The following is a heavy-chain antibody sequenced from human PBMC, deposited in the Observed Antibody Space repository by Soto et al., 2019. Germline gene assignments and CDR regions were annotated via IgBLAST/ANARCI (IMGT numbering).Heavy chain of an antibody. CDR3: AKSSLQGIVVVVAATPGY. J-gene: IGHJ4*02. CDR1: GFTFSSYG. V-gene: IGHV3-30*18. D-gene: IGHD2-15*01. Sequence: GGSLRLSCAASGFTFSSYGMHWVRQAPGKGLEWVAVISYDGSNKYYADSVKGRFTISRDNSKNTLYLQMNSLRAEDTAVYYCAKSSLQGIVVVVAATPGYWGQGTLVTVSS. CDR2: ISYDGSNK.